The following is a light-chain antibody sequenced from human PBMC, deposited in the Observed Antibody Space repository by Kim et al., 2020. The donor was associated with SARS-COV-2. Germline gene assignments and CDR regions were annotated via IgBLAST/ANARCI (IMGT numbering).Light chain of an antibody. V-gene: IGKV1-5*01. CDR1: QSISSW. CDR2: QAS. J-gene: IGKJ2*01. Sequence: SASVGDRGTITGRDSQSISSWLAWYQQKPGKAPKLLIYQASTLESGVPSTFSGSGSGTEFSLTISSLQPDDFATYYCQHYNSYPYTFGQGTKREI. CDR3: QHYNSYPYT.